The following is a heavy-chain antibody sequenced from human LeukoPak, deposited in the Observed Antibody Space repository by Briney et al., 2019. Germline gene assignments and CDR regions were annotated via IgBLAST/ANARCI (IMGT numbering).Heavy chain of an antibody. J-gene: IGHJ3*02. CDR2: TRNRANSYTT. V-gene: IGHV3-72*01. CDR1: GSILSDHH. Sequence: GGSLRLSCAASGSILSDHHMDWVRQAPGKGLEWVGRTRNRANSYTTEYATSVKGRFTIPRDNDKNSLYLQMNSLRVEDTAVYYCARVFRPSLTVFIIRGAFDIWGQGTMVTVSS. CDR3: ARVFRPSLTVFIIRGAFDI. D-gene: IGHD3-3*01.